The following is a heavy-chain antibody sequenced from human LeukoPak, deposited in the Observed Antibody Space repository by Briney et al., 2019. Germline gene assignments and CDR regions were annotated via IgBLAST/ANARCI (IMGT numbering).Heavy chain of an antibody. CDR2: ISTYNGNT. Sequence: GASVKVSCKACGYTFTSYGISWVRQAPGQGLEWMGWISTYNGNTNYAQKLQGRVTMTTHTSTTTAYMELRSLRSDDTAVYYCARDGRCSGGSCYSEAFDIWGQGTMVTVSS. J-gene: IGHJ3*02. CDR3: ARDGRCSGGSCYSEAFDI. V-gene: IGHV1-18*01. CDR1: GYTFTSYG. D-gene: IGHD2-15*01.